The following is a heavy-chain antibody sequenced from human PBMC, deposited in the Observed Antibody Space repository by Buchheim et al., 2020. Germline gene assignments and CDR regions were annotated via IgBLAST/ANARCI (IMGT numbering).Heavy chain of an antibody. CDR2: MGGSTKTI. J-gene: IGHJ4*02. CDR3: ATTPPARCTGDSCYPYFDF. Sequence: QVQLVESGGGLVKPGGSLRLSCAASGFTFSDYYMSWVRQTPGGGLQWVSYMGGSTKTIKYADSVKGRFAISRANANNLLYLQMNGLRVEDTAVYYCATTPPARCTGDSCYPYFDFWGQGTL. V-gene: IGHV3-11*01. CDR1: GFTFSDYY. D-gene: IGHD2-15*01.